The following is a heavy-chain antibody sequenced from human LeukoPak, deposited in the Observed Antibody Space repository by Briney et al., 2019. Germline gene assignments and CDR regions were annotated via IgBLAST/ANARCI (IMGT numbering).Heavy chain of an antibody. CDR1: GGSISSGGYY. V-gene: IGHV4-31*03. J-gene: IGHJ6*03. D-gene: IGHD5-18*01. Sequence: SQTLSLTCTVSGGSISSGGYYWSWIRQHPGKGLEWIGYIYYSGSTYYNPSLKSRVTISVDTSKNQFSLKLSSVTAADTAVYYYARGKGYSYGYFSSYYYYYMDVWGKGTTVTVSS. CDR3: ARGKGYSYGYFSSYYYYYMDV. CDR2: IYYSGST.